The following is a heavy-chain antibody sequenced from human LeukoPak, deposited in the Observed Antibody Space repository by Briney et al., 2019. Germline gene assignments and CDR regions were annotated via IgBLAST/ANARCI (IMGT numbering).Heavy chain of an antibody. V-gene: IGHV3-48*03. CDR3: VSGSGWIFDY. CDR2: ISDTGSTI. D-gene: IGHD6-19*01. CDR1: GFTLSSYS. J-gene: IGHJ4*02. Sequence: GGSLRLSCVASGFTLSSYSMNWVRQAPGKGLEWVSYISDTGSTIAYADSVKGRFTISIDNAKKSMYLQMNSLRVEDTAIYYCVSGSGWIFDYWGQGTLVTVSS.